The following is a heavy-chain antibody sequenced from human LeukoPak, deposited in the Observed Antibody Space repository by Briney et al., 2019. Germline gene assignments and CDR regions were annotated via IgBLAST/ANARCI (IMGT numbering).Heavy chain of an antibody. CDR3: ARTGDYDSSGYLPPQPNYYVDV. J-gene: IGHJ6*03. Sequence: GSLRLSCAASGFTFSSYSMNWVRQAPGKGLEWVSYISSSSSTIYYADSVKGRFTISRDNAKNSLYLQMNSLRAEDTAVYYCARTGDYDSSGYLPPQPNYYVDVWGKGTTVTVSS. CDR2: ISSSSSTI. CDR1: GFTFSSYS. D-gene: IGHD3-22*01. V-gene: IGHV3-48*04.